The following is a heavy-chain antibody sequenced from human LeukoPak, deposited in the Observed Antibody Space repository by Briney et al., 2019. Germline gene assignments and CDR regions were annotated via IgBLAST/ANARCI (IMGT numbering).Heavy chain of an antibody. CDR1: GFTFSSYA. CDR2: ISSDGNDQ. J-gene: IGHJ4*02. D-gene: IGHD3-9*01. V-gene: IGHV3-30-3*01. CDR3: ARDFDQGGADYYFAY. Sequence: PGGSLRLSCAASGFTFSSYAMHWVRQAPGKGLEWVTVISSDGNDQHYADSVKGRFTISRDNSKNTVFLQMNSLRIDDTAVYYCARDFDQGGADYYFAYWGQGTLVTVSS.